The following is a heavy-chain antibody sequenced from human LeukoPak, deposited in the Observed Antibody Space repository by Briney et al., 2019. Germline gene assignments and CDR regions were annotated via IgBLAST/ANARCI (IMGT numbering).Heavy chain of an antibody. Sequence: ASVKVSCKASGYTFPGYYMHWVRPAPGQGLEWMGWINPNSGGTNYAQKFQGRVTMTRDTSISTAYMELSRLRSDDTAVYYCARDRTYYDSSGYLDYWGQGTLVTVSS. J-gene: IGHJ4*02. D-gene: IGHD3-22*01. V-gene: IGHV1-2*02. CDR3: ARDRTYYDSSGYLDY. CDR2: INPNSGGT. CDR1: GYTFPGYY.